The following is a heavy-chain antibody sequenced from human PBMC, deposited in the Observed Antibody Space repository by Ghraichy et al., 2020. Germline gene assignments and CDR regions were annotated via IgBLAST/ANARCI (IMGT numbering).Heavy chain of an antibody. CDR2: INSDRSSA. J-gene: IGHJ4*02. CDR1: GFTLSSYW. V-gene: IGHV3-74*01. Sequence: GESLNISCAAPGFTLSSYWMHWVRQGPGKGPVWVSGINSDRSSANYADSVKGRFTISRDDAKNTLYLQMNSLRAEDTAIYYCVASTSGIDYWGQGTLVTVSS. D-gene: IGHD2-2*01. CDR3: VASTSGIDY.